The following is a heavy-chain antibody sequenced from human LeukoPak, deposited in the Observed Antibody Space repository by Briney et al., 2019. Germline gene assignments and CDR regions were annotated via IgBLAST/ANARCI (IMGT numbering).Heavy chain of an antibody. CDR1: GGSISSGSYY. D-gene: IGHD3-10*01. J-gene: IGHJ4*02. Sequence: SETLSLTCTVSGGSISSGSYYWSWIRQPAGKGLEWIGRIYTSGSTNYNPSLKSRVTISVDTSKNQVSLKLSSVTAADTAVYYCATGTQIREADYWGQGTLVTVSS. V-gene: IGHV4-61*02. CDR2: IYTSGST. CDR3: ATGTQIREADY.